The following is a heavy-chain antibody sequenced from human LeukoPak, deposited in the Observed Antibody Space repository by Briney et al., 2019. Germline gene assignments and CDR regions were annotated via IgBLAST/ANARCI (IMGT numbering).Heavy chain of an antibody. CDR2: INHSGST. CDR3: ASPGVEVVPATNYGMDV. Sequence: SETLSLTCAVYGGSFSGYYWSWIRQPPGKGLEWIGEINHSGSTNYNPSLKSRVAISVDTSKNQFSLKLSSVTAADTAVYYCASPGVEVVPATNYGMDVWGQGTTVTVSS. CDR1: GGSFSGYY. V-gene: IGHV4-34*01. J-gene: IGHJ6*02. D-gene: IGHD2-2*01.